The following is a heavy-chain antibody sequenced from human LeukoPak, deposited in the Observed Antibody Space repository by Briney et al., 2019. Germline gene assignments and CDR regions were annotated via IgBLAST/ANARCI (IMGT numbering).Heavy chain of an antibody. CDR1: GYSFTTYW. CDR2: IYPDDSDT. V-gene: IGHV5-51*01. J-gene: IGHJ5*02. D-gene: IGHD3-10*01. Sequence: GESLKISCETYGYSFTTYWIGWVRQMPGTGLEWVGAIYPDDSDTRYSPSFQGQGAISADKSVRTAYLQWSSLKASDTAMYYCARQRGPSGSINWFDPWGQGTLVTVSS. CDR3: ARQRGPSGSINWFDP.